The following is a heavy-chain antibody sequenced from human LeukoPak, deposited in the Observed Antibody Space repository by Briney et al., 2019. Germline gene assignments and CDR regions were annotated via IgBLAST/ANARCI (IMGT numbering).Heavy chain of an antibody. J-gene: IGHJ4*02. CDR3: AGHLRYLDY. V-gene: IGHV4-34*01. CDR1: GGSFSGYY. Sequence: TSETLSLTGAVYGGSFSGYYWSWIRQPPGKGLEWIGEINHSGSTNYNPPLKSRVTISVDTSKNQFSLKLSSVTAADTAVYYCAGHLRYLDYWGQGTLVTVSS. D-gene: IGHD3-9*01. CDR2: INHSGST.